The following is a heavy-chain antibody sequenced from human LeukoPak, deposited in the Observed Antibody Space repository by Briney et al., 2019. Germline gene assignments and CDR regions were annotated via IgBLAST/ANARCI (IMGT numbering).Heavy chain of an antibody. CDR3: ARRHYDFWSGYYDY. V-gene: IGHV4-59*01. CDR1: GGSISSYY. D-gene: IGHD3-3*01. Sequence: PSETLSLTCTVSGGSISSYYWSWIRQPPGKGLEWIGYIYYSGSTNYNPSLKSRVTISVDTSKNQFSLKLSSVTAADTAVYYCARRHYDFWSGYYDYWGQGTLVTVSS. J-gene: IGHJ4*02. CDR2: IYYSGST.